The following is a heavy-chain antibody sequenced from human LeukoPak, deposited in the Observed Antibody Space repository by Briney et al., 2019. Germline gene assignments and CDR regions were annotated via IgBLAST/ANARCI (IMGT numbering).Heavy chain of an antibody. Sequence: PGGSLRLSCAASGFTFSSYAMHWVRQAPGKGLEWVAVISYDGSNKYYADSVKGRFTISRDNSKNTLYLQMNSLRAEDTAVYYCARDGLPYYYDSSGYFAPFDIWGQGTMVTVSS. CDR2: ISYDGSNK. CDR1: GFTFSSYA. V-gene: IGHV3-30*04. D-gene: IGHD3-22*01. J-gene: IGHJ3*02. CDR3: ARDGLPYYYDSSGYFAPFDI.